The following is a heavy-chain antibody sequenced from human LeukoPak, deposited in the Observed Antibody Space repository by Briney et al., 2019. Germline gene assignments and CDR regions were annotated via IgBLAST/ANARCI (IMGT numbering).Heavy chain of an antibody. D-gene: IGHD1-14*01. CDR3: VRQATSLRNHQLYLDV. CDR2: VSSAGTDE. CDR1: GFIFSNHP. Sequence: GRSLRLSCAASGFIFSNHPLHWVRQAPGRGLGWVAVVSSAGTDEYYANPVKGRFTISRDTSKTSLDIQMKSLRPDDTAVYYCVRQATSLRNHQLYLDVWGNGTTVTV. J-gene: IGHJ6*03. V-gene: IGHV3-30*01.